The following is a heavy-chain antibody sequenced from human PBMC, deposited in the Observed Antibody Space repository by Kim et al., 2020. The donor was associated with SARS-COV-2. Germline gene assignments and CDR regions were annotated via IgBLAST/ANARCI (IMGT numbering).Heavy chain of an antibody. CDR2: IYYSGST. J-gene: IGHJ4*02. Sequence: SETLSLTCNVSGGSIRSGGYYWSWIRQHSGKGLEWIGNIYYSGSTYYNSSLKSRLTISLDTSKNQFSLNLRSVTAADTAVYYCAREGGGTYGDYLDFWGQRALGTVS. D-gene: IGHD4-17*01. CDR1: GGSIRSGGYY. CDR3: AREGGGTYGDYLDF. V-gene: IGHV4-31*03.